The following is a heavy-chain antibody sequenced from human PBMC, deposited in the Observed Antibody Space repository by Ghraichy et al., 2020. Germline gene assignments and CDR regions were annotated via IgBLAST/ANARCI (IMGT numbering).Heavy chain of an antibody. D-gene: IGHD3-10*01. V-gene: IGHV3-23*01. CDR1: GFTFSNFA. J-gene: IGHJ1*01. CDR2: ISGSGDTT. CDR3: AKGDGGSGSYPLNQ. Sequence: GGSLRLSCAASGFTFSNFALTWVRQARGKGLEWVSTISGSGDTTYYADSVKGRFTISRDRSKNTVYLHMSSLRADDTAVYYCAKGDGGSGSYPLNQWGQGAVVVVSP.